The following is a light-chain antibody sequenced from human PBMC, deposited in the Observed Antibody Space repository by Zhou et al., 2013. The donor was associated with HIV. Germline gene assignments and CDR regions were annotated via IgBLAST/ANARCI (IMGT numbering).Light chain of an antibody. Sequence: DIQMTQSPSTLSASVGDRVTITCRASQSISNSLAWYQQKPGKAPDVIIYKASTLDNGVPSRFSGSGSGTEFILTINSLQPSDLATYYCQQYNNYPWTFGQGTKVEIK. J-gene: IGKJ1*01. V-gene: IGKV1-5*03. CDR3: QQYNNYPWT. CDR1: QSISNS. CDR2: KAS.